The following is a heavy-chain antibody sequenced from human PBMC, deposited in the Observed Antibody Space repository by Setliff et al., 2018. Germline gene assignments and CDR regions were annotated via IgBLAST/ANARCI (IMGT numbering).Heavy chain of an antibody. CDR2: ISSDGTSI. J-gene: IGHJ4*02. CDR3: VKDVVGYSSTWPKRYYFDY. Sequence: GGSLRLSCAASGLTFSSDAMTWVRQTPGKGLEWVSVISSDGTSIYYADSVKGRFTIARDNSKNTLYLQMNRLRAEDTAIYYCVKDVVGYSSTWPKRYYFDYWGQGTLVTVSS. V-gene: IGHV3-23*03. D-gene: IGHD6-13*01. CDR1: GLTFSSDA.